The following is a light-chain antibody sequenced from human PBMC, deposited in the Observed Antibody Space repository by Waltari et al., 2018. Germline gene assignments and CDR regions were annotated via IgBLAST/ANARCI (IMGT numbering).Light chain of an antibody. CDR3: QSAAGSVTV. J-gene: IGLJ3*02. V-gene: IGLV3-25*03. Sequence: SYELTQPPSVSVSPGQTASITCSGDALPKQYAYWYQQKPGQAPGLVMFKDSARPSGIPERVSGSSSGTTATLTISGVQAEDEADYFCQSAAGSVTVFGGGTKLTVL. CDR1: ALPKQY. CDR2: KDS.